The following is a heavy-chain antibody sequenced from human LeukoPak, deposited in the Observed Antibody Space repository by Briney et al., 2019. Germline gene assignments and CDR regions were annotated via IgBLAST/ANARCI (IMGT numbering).Heavy chain of an antibody. CDR1: GGSISSSSYY. CDR2: IYYSGST. CDR3: ARSESTSVAGTGWFDP. Sequence: SETLSLTXTVSGGSISSSSYYWGWIRQPPGKGLEWIGSIYYSGSTYYNPSLKSRVTISVDTSKNQFSLKLSSVTAADTAVYYCARSESTSVAGTGWFDPWGQGTLVTVSS. V-gene: IGHV4-39*01. D-gene: IGHD6-19*01. J-gene: IGHJ5*02.